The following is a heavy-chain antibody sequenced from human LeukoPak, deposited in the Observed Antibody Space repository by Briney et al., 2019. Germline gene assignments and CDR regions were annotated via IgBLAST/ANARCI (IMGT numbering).Heavy chain of an antibody. D-gene: IGHD1-26*01. CDR3: ARDRSGWEPQDY. V-gene: IGHV1-69*05. Sequence: SVKVSCKASGGTFSSYAISWVRQAPGQGLEWMGGIIPIFGTANYAQKFQGRVTITTDESTSTAYMELSSLRSEDTAVYYCARDRSGWEPQDYWGQGTLVTVSS. CDR1: GGTFSSYA. CDR2: IIPIFGTA. J-gene: IGHJ4*02.